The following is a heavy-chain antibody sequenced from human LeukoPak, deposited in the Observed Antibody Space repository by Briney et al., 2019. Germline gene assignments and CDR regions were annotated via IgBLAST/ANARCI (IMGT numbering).Heavy chain of an antibody. V-gene: IGHV3-53*01. CDR3: ARVLAAVFDY. D-gene: IGHD6-25*01. J-gene: IGHJ4*02. CDR2: IYSGGST. Sequence: GGSLRLSCAASGFTLSTNYMSWVRQAPGKGLEWVSIIYSGGSTYYADSVKGRFTISRDNSKNTVYLQMNSLRAEDTAVYYCARVLAAVFDYWGQGTLVTVSS. CDR1: GFTLSTNY.